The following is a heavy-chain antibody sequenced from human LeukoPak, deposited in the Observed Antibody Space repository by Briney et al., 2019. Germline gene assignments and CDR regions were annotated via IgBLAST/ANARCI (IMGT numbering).Heavy chain of an antibody. D-gene: IGHD2-2*01. Sequence: ASVKVSCKASGYTLTSYGISWVRQAPGQGLEWMGWISAYNGNTNYAQKLQGRVTMTTDTSTSTAYMELRSLRSDDTAVYYCARSTFDIVVVPAAIDYWGQGTLVTVSS. CDR2: ISAYNGNT. CDR3: ARSTFDIVVVPAAIDY. J-gene: IGHJ4*02. V-gene: IGHV1-18*01. CDR1: GYTLTSYG.